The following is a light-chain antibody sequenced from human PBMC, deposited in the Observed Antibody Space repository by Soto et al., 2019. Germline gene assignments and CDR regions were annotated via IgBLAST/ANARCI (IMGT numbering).Light chain of an antibody. J-gene: IGKJ5*01. CDR3: QQRRSWIT. CDR1: QSVASF. CDR2: DAS. V-gene: IGKV3-11*01. Sequence: EIVLTQSPATLSLSPGWRATLSCAAKQSVASFFAWYQQRPGHPPRLLIFDASSRAAGVPARFAGSGSGTDFTLTISSLEPEYFAVYYCQQRRSWITFGQGTRVDIK.